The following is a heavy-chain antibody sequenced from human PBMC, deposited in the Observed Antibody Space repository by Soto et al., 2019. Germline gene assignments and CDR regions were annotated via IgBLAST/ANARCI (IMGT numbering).Heavy chain of an antibody. CDR2: IIPILGIA. CDR3: ARELSETTVTTGWSNYFDY. V-gene: IGHV1-69*04. J-gene: IGHJ4*02. Sequence: GASVKVSCKASGGTFSSYTISWVRQAPGQGLEWKGRIIPILGIANYAQKFQGRVTITADKSTSTAYMELSSPRSEDTAVYYCARELSETTVTTGWSNYFDYWGQGTLVTVSS. D-gene: IGHD4-17*01. CDR1: GGTFSSYT.